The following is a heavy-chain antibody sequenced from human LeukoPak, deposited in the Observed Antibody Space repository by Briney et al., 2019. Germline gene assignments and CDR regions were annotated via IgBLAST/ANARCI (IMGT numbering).Heavy chain of an antibody. CDR2: IIPIFGTA. Sequence: GASVKVSCKASGGTFISYAISWMRQAPGQGLEWMGGIIPIFGTANYAQKFQGRVTITTDESTSTAYMELSSLRSEDTAVYYCARDGYSSSSFVGWFDPWGQGTLVTVSA. CDR1: GGTFISYA. CDR3: ARDGYSSSSFVGWFDP. D-gene: IGHD6-6*01. V-gene: IGHV1-69*05. J-gene: IGHJ5*02.